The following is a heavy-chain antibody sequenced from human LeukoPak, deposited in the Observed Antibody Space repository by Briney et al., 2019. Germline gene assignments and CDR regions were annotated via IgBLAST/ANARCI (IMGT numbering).Heavy chain of an antibody. CDR3: ARSFDY. Sequence: QPGGSLRLSCAASGFIVSNNYMNWVRQAPGKGLEWVSYISSSGSALYYADSVKGRFTISRDNARSSLYLQMNGLRVEDTAVYYCARSFDYWGQGTRVTVSS. V-gene: IGHV3-48*01. CDR2: ISSSGSAL. J-gene: IGHJ4*01. CDR1: GFIVSNNY.